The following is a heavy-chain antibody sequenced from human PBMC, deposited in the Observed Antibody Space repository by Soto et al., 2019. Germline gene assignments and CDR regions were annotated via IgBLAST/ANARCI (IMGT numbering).Heavy chain of an antibody. CDR2: IYPGDSDT. CDR1: GYGFTSYW. D-gene: IGHD6-19*01. CDR3: ARLGIAVAGTVDY. J-gene: IGHJ4*02. V-gene: IGHV5-51*01. Sequence: GASLKVSCKGFGYGFTSYWIGWGRQMTGKVLELMGIIYPGDSDTRYNPSLQGQVTISDDKSISTAYLQWSSLKASDIAMYYCARLGIAVAGTVDYWGQGTLVTV.